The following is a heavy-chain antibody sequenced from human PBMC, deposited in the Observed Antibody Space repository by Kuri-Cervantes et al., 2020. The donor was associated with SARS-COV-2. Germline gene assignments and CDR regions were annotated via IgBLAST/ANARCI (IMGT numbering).Heavy chain of an antibody. CDR2: IYYSGST. CDR1: GGSISSSSYY. Sequence: SETLSLTCTVSGGSISSSSYYWGWIRQPPGKGLEWIGSIYYSGSTYYNPSLKSRVTISVDTSKNQFSLKLSSVTAADTAVYYCARPSIAARADAFDIWGQGKMVTVSS. D-gene: IGHD6-6*01. CDR3: ARPSIAARADAFDI. J-gene: IGHJ3*02. V-gene: IGHV4-39*01.